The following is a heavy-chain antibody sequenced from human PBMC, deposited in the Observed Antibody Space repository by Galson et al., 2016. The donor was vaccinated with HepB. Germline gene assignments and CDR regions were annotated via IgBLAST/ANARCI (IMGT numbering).Heavy chain of an antibody. J-gene: IGHJ4*02. CDR2: IYSAGAT. CDR3: ARGFCSADGCNSLNYFDL. CDR1: GFSVSNKF. Sequence: SLRLSCAASGFSVSNKFMSWVRQAPGKGLEWLSVIYSAGATYYADSVRGRFTPSRDNSVNMVYLQMSSLRAEDTAVYSCARGFCSADGCNSLNYFDLWGQGTLVTVSS. V-gene: IGHV3-53*01. D-gene: IGHD2-15*01.